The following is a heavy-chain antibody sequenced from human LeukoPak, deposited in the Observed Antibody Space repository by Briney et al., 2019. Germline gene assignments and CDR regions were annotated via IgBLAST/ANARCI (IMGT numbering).Heavy chain of an antibody. J-gene: IGHJ4*02. Sequence: ASVKVSCKASGGTFSSYAISWVRQAPGQGLEWMGGIIPIFGTANYAQKFQGRVTITTDESTSTAYMELSSLRSEDTAVYYCARTLVGATTFNYFDYWGQGTLGTVSS. CDR1: GGTFSSYA. CDR2: IIPIFGTA. CDR3: ARTLVGATTFNYFDY. V-gene: IGHV1-69*05. D-gene: IGHD1-26*01.